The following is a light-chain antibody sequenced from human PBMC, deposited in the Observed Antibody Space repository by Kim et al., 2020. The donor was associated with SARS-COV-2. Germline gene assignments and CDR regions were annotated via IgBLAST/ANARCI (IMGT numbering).Light chain of an antibody. Sequence: APGKTARISSGRDKIGSKSVQWYQQKPGQAPVLVIYYDTDRPSGIPERFSGSNSGNTATLTISRVEAGDEADYYCQVWDSSSDHVVFGGGTQLTVL. V-gene: IGLV3-21*04. CDR2: YDT. CDR3: QVWDSSSDHVV. J-gene: IGLJ2*01. CDR1: KIGSKS.